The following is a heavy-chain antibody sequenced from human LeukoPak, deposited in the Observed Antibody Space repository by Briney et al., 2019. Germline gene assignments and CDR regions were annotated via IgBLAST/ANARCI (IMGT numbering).Heavy chain of an antibody. Sequence: ASVKVSCKASGYTFTGYYMHWVRQAPGQGLEWMGWINPNSGGTNYAQKFQGRVTMTRDTSISTAYMELSRLRSDDTAVYYCARAGMRYSSGWYPFDYWGQGTLVTVSS. CDR1: GYTFTGYY. CDR3: ARAGMRYSSGWYPFDY. D-gene: IGHD6-19*01. V-gene: IGHV1-2*02. CDR2: INPNSGGT. J-gene: IGHJ4*02.